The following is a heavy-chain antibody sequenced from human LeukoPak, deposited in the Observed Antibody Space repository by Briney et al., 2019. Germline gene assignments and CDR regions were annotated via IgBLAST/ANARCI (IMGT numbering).Heavy chain of an antibody. J-gene: IGHJ6*02. D-gene: IGHD2-2*01. CDR3: AKGNINCSSTSCYPYYYYYGMDV. CDR2: ISGSGGST. Sequence: PGGSLRLSCAASGFTFSSYAMSWVRQAPGKGLEWVSAISGSGGSTYYADSVKGRFTISRDNSKDTLHLQMNSLRAEDTAVYYCAKGNINCSSTSCYPYYYYYGMDVWGQGTTVTVSS. V-gene: IGHV3-23*01. CDR1: GFTFSSYA.